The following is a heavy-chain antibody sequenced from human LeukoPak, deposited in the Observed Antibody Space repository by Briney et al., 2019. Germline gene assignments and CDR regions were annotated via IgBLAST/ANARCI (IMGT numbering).Heavy chain of an antibody. CDR1: AGSISSYY. Sequence: SETLSLTCIVSAGSISSYYWSWIRQHPGKGLEWIGYIYYSGSTYYNPSLKSRVTISVDTSKNQFSLKLSSVTAADTAVYYCARGAYPTHFDYWGQGTLVTVSS. CDR2: IYYSGST. CDR3: ARGAYPTHFDY. J-gene: IGHJ4*02. V-gene: IGHV4-59*06. D-gene: IGHD4/OR15-4a*01.